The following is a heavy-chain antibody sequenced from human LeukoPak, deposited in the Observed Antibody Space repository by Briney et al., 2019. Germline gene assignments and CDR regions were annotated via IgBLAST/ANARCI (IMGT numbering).Heavy chain of an antibody. D-gene: IGHD2-2*01. J-gene: IGHJ4*02. CDR3: ASGACSRTSCYSLDY. CDR2: IIPIFDSA. V-gene: IGHV1-69*01. Sequence: SVKVSCKASGGTFSNHAISWVRQAPGQGLEWMGGIIPIFDSAGYARKFQDRITIIADGSTNTAYMELYSLRPEDTAVYYCASGACSRTSCYSLDYWGQGTLVTVPS. CDR1: GGTFSNHA.